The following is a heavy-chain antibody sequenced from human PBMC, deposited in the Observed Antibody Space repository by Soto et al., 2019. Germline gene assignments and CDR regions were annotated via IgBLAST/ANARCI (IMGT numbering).Heavy chain of an antibody. J-gene: IGHJ4*02. Sequence: SLKGYCKTAGGTFSSYAISGGRQTPGQGLEWIGGIIPIFGTANYAQKFQGRVTITADESTSTAYMELSSLRSEDTAVYYCARGSPSNWNYYFDHWGQGTLVTVSS. CDR2: IIPIFGTA. V-gene: IGHV1-69*13. D-gene: IGHD1-7*01. CDR3: ARGSPSNWNYYFDH. CDR1: GGTFSSYA.